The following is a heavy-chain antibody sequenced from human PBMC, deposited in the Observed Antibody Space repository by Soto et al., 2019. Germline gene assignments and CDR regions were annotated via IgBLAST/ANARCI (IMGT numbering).Heavy chain of an antibody. CDR2: IYYSGST. J-gene: IGHJ6*02. D-gene: IGHD2-15*01. V-gene: IGHV4-61*01. CDR3: AALAATRYYYGMDV. Sequence: QVQLQESGPGLVKPSETLSLTCTVSGGSVSSGSYYWSWIRQPPGKGLEWIGYIYYSGSTNYNPSLKSRVTIAVDTSKNQFSLKLSSVLAADTAVYYCAALAATRYYYGMDVCGQGTTVTVSS. CDR1: GGSVSSGSYY.